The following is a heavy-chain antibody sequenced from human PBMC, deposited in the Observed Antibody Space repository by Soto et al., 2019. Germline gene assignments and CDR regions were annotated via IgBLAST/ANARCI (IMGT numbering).Heavy chain of an antibody. J-gene: IGHJ4*02. Sequence: SETLSLTCTVSGGSISSGGYYWSWIRQHPGKGLEWIGYIYYSGSTYYNPSLKSRVTISVDTSKNQFSLKLSSVTAADTAVYYCARAIFIVMVPSEHPHVDYWGQGILVTVSS. CDR3: ARAIFIVMVPSEHPHVDY. CDR2: IYYSGST. CDR1: GGSISSGGYY. D-gene: IGHD3-22*01. V-gene: IGHV4-31*03.